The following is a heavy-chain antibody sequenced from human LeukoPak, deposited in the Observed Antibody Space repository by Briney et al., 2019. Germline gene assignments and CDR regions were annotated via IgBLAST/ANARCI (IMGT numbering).Heavy chain of an antibody. D-gene: IGHD1-26*01. CDR1: GYTFTSYG. CDR2: ISAYNGNT. Sequence: ASVKVSCKASGYTFTSYGISWVRQAPGQGLEWMGWISAYNGNTNYAQKLQGRVTMTTDTSTSTAYMELRSLRSDDTAVYYCARDSAGIVGATWGFDYWGQGTLVTVSS. V-gene: IGHV1-18*01. J-gene: IGHJ4*02. CDR3: ARDSAGIVGATWGFDY.